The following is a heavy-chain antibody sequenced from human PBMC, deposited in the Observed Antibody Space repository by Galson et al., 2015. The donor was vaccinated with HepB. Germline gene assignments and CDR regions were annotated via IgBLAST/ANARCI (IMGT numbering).Heavy chain of an antibody. V-gene: IGHV1-69*13. CDR1: GGTFSSYA. D-gene: IGHD2-2*01. J-gene: IGHJ4*02. Sequence: SVKVSCKASGGTFSSYAISWVRQAPGQGLEWMGGIIPIFGTANYAQKFQGRVTITADESTSTAYMELSSLRSEDTAVYYCARGGYCSSTSCEYYFDYSSQGTLVTVSS. CDR2: IIPIFGTA. CDR3: ARGGYCSSTSCEYYFDY.